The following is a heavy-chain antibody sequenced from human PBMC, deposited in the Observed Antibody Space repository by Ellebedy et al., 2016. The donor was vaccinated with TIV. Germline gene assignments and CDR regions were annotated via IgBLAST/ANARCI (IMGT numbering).Heavy chain of an antibody. J-gene: IGHJ3*02. V-gene: IGHV1-8*01. D-gene: IGHD3-22*01. CDR3: ARGGHYYDSSGYLNMAFDI. CDR2: MNPNSGNT. CDR1: GYTFTSYD. Sequence: ASVKVSCKASGYTFTSYDINWVRQATGQGLEWMGWMNPNSGNTGYARKFQGRVTMTRNTSITTAYMELSSLRSEDTAVYYCARGGHYYDSSGYLNMAFDIWGQGTMVTVSS.